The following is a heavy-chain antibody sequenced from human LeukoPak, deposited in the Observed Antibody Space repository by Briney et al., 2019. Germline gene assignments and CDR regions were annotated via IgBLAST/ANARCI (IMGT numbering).Heavy chain of an antibody. V-gene: IGHV2-70*18. J-gene: IGHJ4*02. Sequence: TLSLTCTVSGGSISSYYWSWIRQPPGKALEWLALIDWDDDKYYSTSLKTRLTISKDTSKNQVVLTMTNMDPVDTATYYCARIRDRGGHDYWGQGTLVTVSS. CDR3: ARIRDRGGHDY. CDR2: IDWDDDK. CDR1: GGSISSYY. D-gene: IGHD3-16*01.